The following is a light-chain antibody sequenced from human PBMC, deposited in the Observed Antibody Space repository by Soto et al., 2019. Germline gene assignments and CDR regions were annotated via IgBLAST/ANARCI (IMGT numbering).Light chain of an antibody. J-gene: IGKJ1*01. CDR1: QGISSY. Sequence: DIPLTQSPSFLSASVGDRVTITCRASQGISSYLAWYHQKPGKAPNLLIYAASTLQSGVPSRFSGSGSGTEFTLTISSLQPEDFATYYCQQLNSYPRTFGQGTKVEIK. V-gene: IGKV1-9*01. CDR3: QQLNSYPRT. CDR2: AAS.